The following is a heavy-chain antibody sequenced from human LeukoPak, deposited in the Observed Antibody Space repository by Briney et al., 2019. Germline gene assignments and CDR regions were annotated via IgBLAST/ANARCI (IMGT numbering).Heavy chain of an antibody. CDR1: GGSISSSSYY. J-gene: IGHJ5*02. V-gene: IGHV4-39*01. CDR3: ATLYSSGWSGWFDP. Sequence: SETLSLTCTVSGGSISSSSYYWGWIRQPPGKGLEWIGSIYYSGSTYYNPSLKSRVTISVDTSKNQFSLKLSSVTAADTAVYYCATLYSSGWSGWFDPWGQGTLVTVSS. D-gene: IGHD6-19*01. CDR2: IYYSGST.